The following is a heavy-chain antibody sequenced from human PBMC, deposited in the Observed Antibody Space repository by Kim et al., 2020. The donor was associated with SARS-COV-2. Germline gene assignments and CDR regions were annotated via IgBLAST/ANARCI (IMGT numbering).Heavy chain of an antibody. D-gene: IGHD1-26*01. J-gene: IGHJ4*02. CDR2: IDSDNGNT. CDR3: VRGHYGKIVGEY. CDR1: GYTFTDYG. V-gene: IGHV1-18*01. Sequence: ASVKVSCKASGYTFTDYGFSWVRQAPGQGLEWMGWIDSDNGNTNYAQNLQGRVTMTADTSTSTAYMELMSLRSDGTAMYYCVRGHYGKIVGEYWGQGTLVTVSS.